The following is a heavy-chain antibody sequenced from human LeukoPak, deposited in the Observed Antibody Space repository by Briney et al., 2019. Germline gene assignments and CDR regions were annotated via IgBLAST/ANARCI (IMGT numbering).Heavy chain of an antibody. CDR3: AREGDGYNTDY. CDR2: IYSDGSST. J-gene: IGHJ4*02. D-gene: IGHD5-24*01. Sequence: GGSLRLSCAASGFTFSSYWMHWVRHAPGKGLVWVSRIYSDGSSTIYPDSVKGRFTISRDNAKNTLYLQMNSLRAEDTAVYYCAREGDGYNTDYWGQGTLVTVSS. CDR1: GFTFSSYW. V-gene: IGHV3-74*01.